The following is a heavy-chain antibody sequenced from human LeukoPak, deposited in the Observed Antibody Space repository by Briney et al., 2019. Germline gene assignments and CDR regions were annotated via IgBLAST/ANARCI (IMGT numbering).Heavy chain of an antibody. CDR2: IRGNVYGGAT. J-gene: IGHJ4*02. CDR3: TRESPKYVFDS. Sequence: PGGSLRLSCAASGFTFSSYTMNWVRQAPGKGLEWVGFIRGNVYGGATEHATSVKGRFTVSTDASKTIGYLQMTSLKTEDTAIYYCTRESPKYVFDSWGQGTLVTVSS. V-gene: IGHV3-49*04. D-gene: IGHD2-8*01. CDR1: GFTFSSYT.